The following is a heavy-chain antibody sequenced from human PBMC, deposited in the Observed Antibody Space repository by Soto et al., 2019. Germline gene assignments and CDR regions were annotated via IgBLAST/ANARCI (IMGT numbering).Heavy chain of an antibody. V-gene: IGHV2-70*11. Sequence: SGPTLVNPTQTLTLTCTFSGFSLSTSGMCVSWIRQPPGKALEWLARIDWDDDKYYSISLETRLTISKDTSKNQVVLTMTNMDPVDTATYYCARIPRSYSGSYTYFDYWGQGTLVTVSS. CDR2: IDWDDDK. CDR1: GFSLSTSGMC. CDR3: ARIPRSYSGSYTYFDY. D-gene: IGHD1-26*01. J-gene: IGHJ4*02.